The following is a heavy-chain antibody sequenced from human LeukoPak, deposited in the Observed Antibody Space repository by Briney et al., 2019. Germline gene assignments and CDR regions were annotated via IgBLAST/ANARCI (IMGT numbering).Heavy chain of an antibody. J-gene: IGHJ6*03. CDR3: AKDRQGFGFGEQLDYYYMDV. D-gene: IGHD3-10*01. CDR2: ISCIGGST. CDR1: GFTFTGYA. V-gene: IGHV3-23*01. Sequence: GSLTLSCAASGFTFTGYAMGWVRQVPGRGLEWVSAISCIGGSTYYADSGKGRFTIYRDNSKNTLYLQMNSLRAEDTAVYYCAKDRQGFGFGEQLDYYYMDVWGKGTTVTVSS.